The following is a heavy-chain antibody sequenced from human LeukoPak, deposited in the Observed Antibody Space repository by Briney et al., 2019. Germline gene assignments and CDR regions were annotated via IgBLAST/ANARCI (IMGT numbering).Heavy chain of an antibody. J-gene: IGHJ4*02. Sequence: GESLKISCKGFGYIFSTDWIGWVRQVPGKGLEWMGVVYPSDSDTRYSPSFQGQITISADRSIRTAYLQWRSLKASDTAMYYCARQRDYYVCGNYPEIGDFWGQGTLVTVSS. CDR2: VYPSDSDT. V-gene: IGHV5-51*01. CDR1: GYIFSTDW. D-gene: IGHD3-16*02. CDR3: ARQRDYYVCGNYPEIGDF.